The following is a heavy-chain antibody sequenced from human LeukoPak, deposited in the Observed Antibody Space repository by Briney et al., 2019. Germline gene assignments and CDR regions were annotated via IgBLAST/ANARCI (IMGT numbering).Heavy chain of an antibody. D-gene: IGHD2-2*01. CDR1: GFTFSSYS. V-gene: IGHV3-21*01. J-gene: IGHJ4*02. CDR3: VPLFRCSSTSCYADFDY. CDR2: ISSSSSYI. Sequence: PGRSLRLSCAASGFTFSSYSMNWVRQAPGKGLEWVSSISSSSSYIYYADSVKGRFTISRDNAKNSLYLQMNSLRAEDTAVYYCVPLFRCSSTSCYADFDYWGQGTLVTVSS.